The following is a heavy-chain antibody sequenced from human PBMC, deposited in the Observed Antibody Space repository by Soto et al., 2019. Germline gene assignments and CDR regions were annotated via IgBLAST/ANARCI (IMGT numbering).Heavy chain of an antibody. CDR1: GFTFSSYA. CDR2: ISYDGSNK. CDR3: AKSEDDSSAYVGYFDY. V-gene: IGHV3-30-3*02. Sequence: SLRLSCAASGFTFSSYAMHWVRQAPGKGLEWVAVISYDGSNKYYADSVKGRFTISRDNSKNTLYLQMYSLRAEDTAVYYCAKSEDDSSAYVGYFDYWGQGTMVTVSS. J-gene: IGHJ4*02. D-gene: IGHD3-22*01.